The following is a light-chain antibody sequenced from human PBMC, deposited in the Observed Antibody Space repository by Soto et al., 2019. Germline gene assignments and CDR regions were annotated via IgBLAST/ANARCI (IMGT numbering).Light chain of an antibody. CDR3: KQYNDWPLYT. Sequence: EIVMTQSPATLCVSPGERATLSCRASQSVTSNLAWYQQRPGQAPRLLLYGASTMDTVIPGRFSGSGSGTEFILTISSLQSEDFAVYYCKQYNDWPLYTFGQGTKLEIK. CDR1: QSVTSN. CDR2: GAS. V-gene: IGKV3-15*01. J-gene: IGKJ2*01.